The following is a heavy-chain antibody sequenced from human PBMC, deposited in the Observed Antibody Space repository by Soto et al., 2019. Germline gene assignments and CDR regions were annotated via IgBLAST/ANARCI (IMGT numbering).Heavy chain of an antibody. V-gene: IGHV3-48*03. CDR2: ISDGGSTI. J-gene: IGHJ4*02. CDR1: GFTFSSYE. Sequence: RLSCAASGFTFSSYEMNWVRQAPGKGLEWVSYISDGGSTIYYADSVKGRFTISRDNAKNSLYLQMNSLGAEDTAVYYCATFPRSSKRGYWGQGTLVTVSS. D-gene: IGHD4-4*01. CDR3: ATFPRSSKRGY.